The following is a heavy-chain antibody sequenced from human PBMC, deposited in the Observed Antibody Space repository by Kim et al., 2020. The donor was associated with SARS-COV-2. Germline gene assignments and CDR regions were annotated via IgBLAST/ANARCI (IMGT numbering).Heavy chain of an antibody. Sequence: YGASGQVRFTISRDDSKTIAYLQMNSLKTDDTAVYYCTRVLNDCAILFDYWGQGTLVTVSS. D-gene: IGHD2-2*02. J-gene: IGHJ4*02. V-gene: IGHV3-49*02. CDR3: TRVLNDCAILFDY.